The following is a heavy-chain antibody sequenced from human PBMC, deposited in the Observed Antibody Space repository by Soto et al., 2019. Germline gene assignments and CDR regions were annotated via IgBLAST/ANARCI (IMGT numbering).Heavy chain of an antibody. Sequence: ASVKVSCKASGYTFTSYGISWVRQAPGQGLEWMGRISAYNGNTNYAQKLQGRVTMTTDTSTSTAYMELRSLRSDDTAVYYCARDRGITMVRGAPGYWGQGXLVTVSS. CDR3: ARDRGITMVRGAPGY. V-gene: IGHV1-18*01. CDR1: GYTFTSYG. CDR2: ISAYNGNT. J-gene: IGHJ4*02. D-gene: IGHD3-10*01.